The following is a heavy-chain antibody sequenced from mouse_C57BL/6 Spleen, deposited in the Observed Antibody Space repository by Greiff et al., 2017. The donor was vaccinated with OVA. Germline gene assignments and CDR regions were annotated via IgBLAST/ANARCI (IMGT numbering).Heavy chain of an antibody. CDR1: GYTFTDYY. J-gene: IGHJ3*01. D-gene: IGHD4-1*01. CDR2: INPYNGGT. Sequence: VQLQQSGPVLVKPGASVTMSCKASGYTFTDYYMNWVKQSHGKSLEWIGVINPYNGGTSYHQKFKGKATLTVDKSSSTAYMELNSLASEDAAVYYCARGWTGTAWCAYWGQGTLVTVSA. V-gene: IGHV1-19*01. CDR3: ARGWTGTAWCAY.